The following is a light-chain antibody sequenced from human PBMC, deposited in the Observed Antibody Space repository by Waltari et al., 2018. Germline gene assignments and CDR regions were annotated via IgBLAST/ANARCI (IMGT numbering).Light chain of an antibody. Sequence: IRVTQSPSSVSASIGDRVTITCRASQGIRTWLSWYQKRPGEAPRLLIHDATSLQSGVPSRFNGGGSGTDFTLTISGLQPEDFATYDCQQANSFPITFGQGTRLDI. CDR3: QQANSFPIT. CDR1: QGIRTW. V-gene: IGKV1D-12*01. CDR2: DAT. J-gene: IGKJ5*01.